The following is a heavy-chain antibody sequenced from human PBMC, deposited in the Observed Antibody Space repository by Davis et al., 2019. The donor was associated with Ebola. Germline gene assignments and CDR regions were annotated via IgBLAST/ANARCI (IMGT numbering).Heavy chain of an antibody. V-gene: IGHV3-9*01. J-gene: IGHJ3*02. CDR3: AKRGGLDTAMVMAFDI. CDR1: GLTFDDYA. CDR2: ITLNSGTT. Sequence: SLKISCATSGLTFDDYAMHWFRQAPGKGLEWVSGITLNSGTTAYADSVKGRFTISRDNAKDSLYLQMNSLRAEDTAVYYCAKRGGLDTAMVMAFDIWGQGTMVTVSS. D-gene: IGHD5-18*01.